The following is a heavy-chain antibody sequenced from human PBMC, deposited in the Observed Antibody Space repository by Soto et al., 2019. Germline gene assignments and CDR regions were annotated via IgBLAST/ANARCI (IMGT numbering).Heavy chain of an antibody. CDR2: IWYDGSNK. CDR1: GFTFSSYG. D-gene: IGHD2-15*01. J-gene: IGHJ6*02. Sequence: QVQLVESGGGVVQPGRSLRLSCAASGFTFSSYGMHWVRQAPGKGLEWVAVIWYDGSNKYYADSVKGRFTISRDNSKNTLYLEMNSLRAEDTAVYYCARADPACSGGSCSYYYYYGMDVWGQGTTVTVSS. CDR3: ARADPACSGGSCSYYYYYGMDV. V-gene: IGHV3-33*01.